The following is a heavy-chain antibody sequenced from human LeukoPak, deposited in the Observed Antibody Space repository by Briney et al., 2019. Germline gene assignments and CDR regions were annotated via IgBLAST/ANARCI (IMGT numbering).Heavy chain of an antibody. D-gene: IGHD3-16*01. J-gene: IGHJ5*02. Sequence: GGSLRLSCLASGFAFSNYAMSWVRQAPGKGLEWVSGTGIRGDNTYYADSVKGRFTIARDDSRNTLYLQMNNLRAEETAVYYCAREIWATGIGWFDPWGQGTAVTVSS. CDR2: TGIRGDNT. CDR1: GFAFSNYA. V-gene: IGHV3-23*01. CDR3: AREIWATGIGWFDP.